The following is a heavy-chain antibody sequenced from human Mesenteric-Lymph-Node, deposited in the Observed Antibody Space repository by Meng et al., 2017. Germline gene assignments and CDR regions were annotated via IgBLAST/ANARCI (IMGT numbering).Heavy chain of an antibody. D-gene: IGHD4-11*01. V-gene: IGHV1-46*03. J-gene: IGHJ6*02. CDR3: AMTTTVTTYGYYGMDV. CDR1: GYTFTSYY. Sequence: ASVKVSCKASGYTFTSYYMHWVRQAPGQGLEWMGIINPSGGSTSYAQKFQGRVTMTRDTSTSTVYMELSSLRSEDTAVYYCAMTTTVTTYGYYGMDVWGQGTTVTVSS. CDR2: INPSGGST.